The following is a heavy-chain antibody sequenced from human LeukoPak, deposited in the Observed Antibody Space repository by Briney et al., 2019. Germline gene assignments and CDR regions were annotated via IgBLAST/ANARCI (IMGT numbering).Heavy chain of an antibody. CDR3: AIGWPIVGGVSLLWSFDY. CDR2: INPNSGGT. V-gene: IGHV1-2*04. Sequence: ASVKVSCKASGYTFTGYYMHWVRQAPGQGVEGMGWINPNSGGTNYAQKFQGWVTMTRDTSISTAYMELSRLRSDDTAVYYCAIGWPIVGGVSLLWSFDYWGQGTLVTVSS. J-gene: IGHJ4*02. CDR1: GYTFTGYY. D-gene: IGHD2-15*01.